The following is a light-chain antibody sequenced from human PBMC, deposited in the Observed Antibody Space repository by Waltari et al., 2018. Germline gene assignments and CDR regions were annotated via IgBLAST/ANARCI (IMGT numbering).Light chain of an antibody. J-gene: IGLJ3*02. CDR3: CSYAGNYLRV. V-gene: IGLV2-11*01. CDR2: NVS. Sequence: QSALTQPRSLSGSPRQSVTISCTGTSSDVGGYNYVSWYQQYPGRAPKVVIYNVSQRPSGVPDRFSGSKSGNTASLTISGLQAEDEADYYCCSYAGNYLRVFGGGTRLTVL. CDR1: SSDVGGYNY.